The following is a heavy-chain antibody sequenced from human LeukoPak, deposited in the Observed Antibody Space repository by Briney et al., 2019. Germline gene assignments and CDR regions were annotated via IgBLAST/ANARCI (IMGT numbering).Heavy chain of an antibody. CDR1: GYSFTSYW. CDR2: IYPGDSDT. D-gene: IGHD3-10*01. V-gene: IGHV5-51*01. Sequence: AASLKISCKGSGYSFTSYWIGWVRPMRGKGLEWMGIIYPGDSDTSYSPSFQGQVTISADKSISTAYLQWSSLKASDTAMYYCASTGGSGSYWDPFDPWGQGTLVTVSS. J-gene: IGHJ5*02. CDR3: ASTGGSGSYWDPFDP.